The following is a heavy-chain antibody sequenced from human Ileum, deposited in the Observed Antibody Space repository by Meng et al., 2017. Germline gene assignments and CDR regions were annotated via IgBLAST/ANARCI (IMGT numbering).Heavy chain of an antibody. J-gene: IGHJ4*02. CDR2: IYPGDSDT. Sequence: GESLKISCKGSGYSFTSYWIGWVRQMPGKGLEWMGIIYPGDSDTRYSPSYQGQVTNSADKSISTAYLQWSSLKASDTAMYYCARLHCTNGVCYRADYFDYWGQGTRVTCAS. V-gene: IGHV5-51*01. CDR3: ARLHCTNGVCYRADYFDY. CDR1: GYSFTSYW. D-gene: IGHD2-8*01.